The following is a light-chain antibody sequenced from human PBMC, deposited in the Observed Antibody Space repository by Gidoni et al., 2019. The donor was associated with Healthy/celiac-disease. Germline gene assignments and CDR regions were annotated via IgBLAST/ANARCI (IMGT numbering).Light chain of an antibody. CDR2: GNS. J-gene: IGLJ2*01. CDR3: QSYDSSLSAYVV. CDR1: SSNIGAGSD. Sequence: QSVLTQPPSVSGAPGQRVTISCTGSSSNIGAGSDVHWYQQLPGTAPNLLIYGNSNRPSGVPDRFSGSKSGTSASLAITGLQAEDEADYYGQSYDSSLSAYVVFGGGTKLTVL. V-gene: IGLV1-40*01.